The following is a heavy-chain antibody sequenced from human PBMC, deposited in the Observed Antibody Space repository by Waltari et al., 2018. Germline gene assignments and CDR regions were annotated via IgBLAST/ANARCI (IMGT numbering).Heavy chain of an antibody. V-gene: IGHV3-21*01. CDR3: VSGGWGFYFDY. D-gene: IGHD7-27*01. CDR2: ISISTTYI. Sequence: EVQLVESGGGLVKPGGSLRLSCGASGFSFSSYSMNWVRQAPGKGLELVSAISISTTYIHYADSVKGRFTISRDNAKNSLYLQMNSLRVEDTAVYYCVSGGWGFYFDYWGQGTVVTVSS. J-gene: IGHJ4*02. CDR1: GFSFSSYS.